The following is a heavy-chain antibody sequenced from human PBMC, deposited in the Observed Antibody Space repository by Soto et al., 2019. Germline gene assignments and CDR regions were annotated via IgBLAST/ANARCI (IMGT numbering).Heavy chain of an antibody. CDR1: GYSFTSYW. Sequence: GESLKISCKGSGYSFTSYWISWVRQMPGKGLEWMGRIDPSDSYTNYSPSFQGHVTISADKSISTAYLQWSSLKASDTAMYYCARLPSYSSGWYRGGFDPWGQGTLVTVSS. CDR3: ARLPSYSSGWYRGGFDP. CDR2: IDPSDSYT. D-gene: IGHD6-19*01. V-gene: IGHV5-10-1*01. J-gene: IGHJ5*02.